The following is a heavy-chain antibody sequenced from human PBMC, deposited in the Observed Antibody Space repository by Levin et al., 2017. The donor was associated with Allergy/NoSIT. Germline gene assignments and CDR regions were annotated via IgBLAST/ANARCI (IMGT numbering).Heavy chain of an antibody. J-gene: IGHJ5*02. CDR1: GYTFTDFN. CDR3: AKGGDFWGCYGRFDP. CDR2: ISPDTGGT. Sequence: GASVKVSCKSSGYTFTDFNIHWVRQAPGQGLEWMGWISPDTGGTNYAQKFQGRVTMTRDASISTAYMELSSLRSDDTAVYYCAKGGDFWGCYGRFDPWGQGTLVNVSS. D-gene: IGHD3-3*01. V-gene: IGHV1-2*02.